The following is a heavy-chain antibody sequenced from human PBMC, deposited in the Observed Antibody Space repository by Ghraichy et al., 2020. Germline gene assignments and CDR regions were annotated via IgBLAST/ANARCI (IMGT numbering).Heavy chain of an antibody. CDR2: ISWNSGSI. CDR1: GFTFDDYA. V-gene: IGHV3-9*01. D-gene: IGHD3-9*01. J-gene: IGHJ3*02. CDR3: AKGAYDILTGYYIGDAFDI. Sequence: LRFSCAASGFTFDDYAMHWVRQAPGKGLEWVSGISWNSGSIGYADSVKGRFTISRDNAKNSLYLQMNSLRAEDTALYYCAKGAYDILTGYYIGDAFDIWGQGTMVTVSS.